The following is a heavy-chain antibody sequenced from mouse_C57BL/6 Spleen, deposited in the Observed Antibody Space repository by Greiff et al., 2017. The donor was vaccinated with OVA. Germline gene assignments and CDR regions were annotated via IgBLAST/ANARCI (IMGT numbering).Heavy chain of an antibody. CDR1: GYTFTDYE. CDR3: TRRDGYYASYAMDY. D-gene: IGHD2-3*01. CDR2: IDPETGGT. J-gene: IGHJ4*01. V-gene: IGHV1-15*01. Sequence: QVQLQQSGAELVRPGASVTLSCKASGYTFTDYEMHWVKQTPVHGLEWIGAIDPETGGTAYNQKFKGTAILTADKSSSTAYMELRSLTSEDSAVYYCTRRDGYYASYAMDYWGQGTSVTVSS.